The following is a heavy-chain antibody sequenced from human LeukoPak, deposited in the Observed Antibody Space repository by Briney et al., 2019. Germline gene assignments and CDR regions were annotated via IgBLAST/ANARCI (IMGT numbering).Heavy chain of an antibody. CDR3: ARQSSGGAIYAH. J-gene: IGHJ4*02. V-gene: IGHV1-69*13. CDR1: GGTFNSYV. Sequence: SVKVSCKPSGGTFNSYVIDWVRQAPGQGPEWMGGIIPIFGTTNYAQRFQGRVTITADQSTNTAYMELSSLTSEDTAFYYCARQSSGGAIYAHWGQGTPVTVSS. D-gene: IGHD3-16*01. CDR2: IIPIFGTT.